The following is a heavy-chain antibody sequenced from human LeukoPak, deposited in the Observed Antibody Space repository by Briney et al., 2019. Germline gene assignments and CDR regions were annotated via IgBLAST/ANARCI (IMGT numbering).Heavy chain of an antibody. D-gene: IGHD3-16*02. Sequence: GGSLKLSCAASGFTFSSYSMSWVRQAPGKGLEWVASTHQYGGENHYADSVKGRFTISRDNAKNSVYLQMNSLRVEDTAVYYCARGGHYDSVWGRYRQKDGFDYWGQGTLVIVSS. J-gene: IGHJ4*02. CDR2: THQYGGEN. CDR3: ARGGHYDSVWGRYRQKDGFDY. V-gene: IGHV3-7*01. CDR1: GFTFSSYS.